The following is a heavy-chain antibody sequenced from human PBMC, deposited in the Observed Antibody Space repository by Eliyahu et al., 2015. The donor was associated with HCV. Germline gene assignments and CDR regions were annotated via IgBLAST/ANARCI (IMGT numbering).Heavy chain of an antibody. J-gene: IGHJ1*01. CDR2: IIPIYGIT. D-gene: IGHD3-10*01. V-gene: IGHV1-69*01. Sequence: QVQLVQSGTEVRRSGSSVRVSCRASGGAFXYYGYSWVRQAXGQGLEWLGGIIPIYGITNYAESFQGRATITADDSTSTVYMELTSLTSEDTAIYYCARVTDYGSATYGLGFWGQGTLLAVS. CDR3: ARVTDYGSATYGLGF. CDR1: GGAFXYYG.